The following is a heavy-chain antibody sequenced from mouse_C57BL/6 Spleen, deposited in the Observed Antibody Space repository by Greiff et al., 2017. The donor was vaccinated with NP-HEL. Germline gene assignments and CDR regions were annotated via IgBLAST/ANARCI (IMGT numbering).Heavy chain of an antibody. Sequence: QVQLQQPGAELVKPGASVKLSCKASGYTFTSYWMQWVKQRPGQGLEWIGEIDPSDSYTNYNQKFKGKATLTVDTSSSTAYMQLSSLTSEDSAFYYCARGEVVGFDYWGQGTTLTVSS. CDR3: ARGEVVGFDY. D-gene: IGHD1-1*01. J-gene: IGHJ2*01. V-gene: IGHV1-50*01. CDR2: IDPSDSYT. CDR1: GYTFTSYW.